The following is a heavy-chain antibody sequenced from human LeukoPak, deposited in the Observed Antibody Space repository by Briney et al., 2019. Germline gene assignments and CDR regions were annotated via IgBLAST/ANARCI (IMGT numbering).Heavy chain of an antibody. CDR3: VRVRPALPAAIIGFDY. CDR2: ISSSSSTK. V-gene: IGHV3-48*01. CDR1: GFTLSSYS. J-gene: IGHJ4*02. Sequence: GGSLRLSCAASGFTLSSYSMNWVRQAPGKGLEWVSYISSSSSTKYYADSVKGRFTISRDNAKNSLYLQMNSLRAEDTAVYYCVRVRPALPAAIIGFDYWGQGTLVTVSS. D-gene: IGHD2-2*01.